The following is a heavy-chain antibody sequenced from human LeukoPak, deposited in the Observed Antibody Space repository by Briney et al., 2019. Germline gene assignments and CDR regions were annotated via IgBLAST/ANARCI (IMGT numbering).Heavy chain of an antibody. V-gene: IGHV1-24*01. J-gene: IGHJ3*02. CDR2: FDPEDGET. CDR3: ATDPPKSTVTTIWDDAFDI. Sequence: ASVKVSCKVSGYTLTELSMHWVRQAPGKGLEWMGGFDPEDGETIYAQKFQGRVTMTEDTSTDTAYMELSSLRSEDTAVYYCATDPPKSTVTTIWDDAFDIWGQGTVVTVSS. D-gene: IGHD4-17*01. CDR1: GYTLTELS.